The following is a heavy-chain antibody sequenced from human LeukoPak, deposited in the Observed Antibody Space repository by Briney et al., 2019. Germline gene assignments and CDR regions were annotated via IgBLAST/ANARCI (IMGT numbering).Heavy chain of an antibody. V-gene: IGHV3-72*01. CDR1: GFSLSDHY. Sequence: GGSLRLSCAASGFSLSDHYMDWVRQAPGQGLEWIGHKRNEGGGYGTLYAASVKGRFTVSRDDSKNAFYLQMNSLKPEDTAVYFCVRNHRHWFDPWGQGTLVTVSS. CDR2: KRNEGGGYGT. CDR3: VRNHRHWFDP. J-gene: IGHJ5*02.